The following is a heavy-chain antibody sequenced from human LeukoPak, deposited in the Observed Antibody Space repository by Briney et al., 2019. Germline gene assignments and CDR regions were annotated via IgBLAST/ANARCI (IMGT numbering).Heavy chain of an antibody. D-gene: IGHD6-6*01. CDR2: IIPMFGTA. CDR3: SRDPPGRPYSSSSYG. CDR1: GVTFSSYA. Sequence: SVKVSCKASGVTFSSYAISWVRQAPGQGLEWMGGIIPMFGTANYAQKFQGRVTITADKSTSTAYMELSSLRSEDTAVYYCSRDPPGRPYSSSSYGWGQGTLVTVSS. V-gene: IGHV1-69*06. J-gene: IGHJ4*02.